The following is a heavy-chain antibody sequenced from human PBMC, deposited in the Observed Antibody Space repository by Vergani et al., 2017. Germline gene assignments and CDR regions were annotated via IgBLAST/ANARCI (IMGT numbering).Heavy chain of an antibody. D-gene: IGHD1-26*01. V-gene: IGHV3-21*01. CDR3: ARDDSGSYLPWGGY. CDR2: ISSSSSYI. CDR1: GGSFSGYY. J-gene: IGHJ4*02. Sequence: VQLQQWGAGLLKPSETLSLTCAVYGGSFSGYYWSWIRQPPGKGLEWVSSISSSSSYIYYADSVKGRFTISRDNAKNSLYLQMNSLRAEDTAVYYCARDDSGSYLPWGGYWGQGTLVTVSS.